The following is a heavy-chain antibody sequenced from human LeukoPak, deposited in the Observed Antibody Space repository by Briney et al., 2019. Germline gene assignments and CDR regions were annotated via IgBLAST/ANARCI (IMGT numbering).Heavy chain of an antibody. CDR1: GGSISSGDYY. CDR2: IYYSGST. V-gene: IGHV4-30-4*08. D-gene: IGHD3-22*01. J-gene: IGHJ4*02. Sequence: PSETLSLTCTVSGGSISSGDYYWGWIRQPPGKGLEWIGYIYYSGSTYYNPSLKSRVTISVDTSKNQFSLKLSSVTAADTAVYYCARSTMIGYFDYWGQGTLVTVSS. CDR3: ARSTMIGYFDY.